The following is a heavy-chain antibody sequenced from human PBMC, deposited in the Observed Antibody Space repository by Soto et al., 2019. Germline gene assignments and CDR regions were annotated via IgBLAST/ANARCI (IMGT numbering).Heavy chain of an antibody. CDR2: ISTSSSYI. CDR3: ARGVRGSGWSTTNDYYYGMDV. J-gene: IGHJ6*02. Sequence: EVQLVESGGGLVKPGGSLRLSCAASGFTFSSYSMNWVRQAPGKGLEWVSSISTSSSYIYDADSVKGRFTISRDNAKNSLYLQMNTLRADDTDVYYCARGVRGSGWSTTNDYYYGMDVWGHGTTVTVSS. D-gene: IGHD6-19*01. CDR1: GFTFSSYS. V-gene: IGHV3-21*01.